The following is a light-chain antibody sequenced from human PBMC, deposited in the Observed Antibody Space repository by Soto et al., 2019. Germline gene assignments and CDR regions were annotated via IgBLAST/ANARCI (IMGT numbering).Light chain of an antibody. V-gene: IGKV3-15*01. Sequence: EIVLTQSPATLSVSPGERATLSCMASQNLRSSLAWYQQKPGQAPRLLIYGASTRATGIPARFSGSGSGTEFTLTISSLQSEDFAVYFCQQYNIWPQTFGQGTKVDIK. CDR1: QNLRSS. CDR3: QQYNIWPQT. J-gene: IGKJ1*01. CDR2: GAS.